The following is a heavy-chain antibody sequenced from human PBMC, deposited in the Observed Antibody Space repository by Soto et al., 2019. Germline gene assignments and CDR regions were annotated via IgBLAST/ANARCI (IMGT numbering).Heavy chain of an antibody. V-gene: IGHV4-34*01. D-gene: IGHD4-17*01. Sequence: PSETLSLTCAVYGGSFSGYYWSWIRQPPGKGLEWIGEINHSGSTNYNPSLKSRVTISVDTSKNQFSLKLSSVYAAATAVYYCARGYGNYYYGMDVWGQGTTVTVSS. CDR1: GGSFSGYY. J-gene: IGHJ6*02. CDR2: INHSGST. CDR3: ARGYGNYYYGMDV.